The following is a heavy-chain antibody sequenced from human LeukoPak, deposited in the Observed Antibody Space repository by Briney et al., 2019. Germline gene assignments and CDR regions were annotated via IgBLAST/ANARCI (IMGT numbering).Heavy chain of an antibody. D-gene: IGHD3-22*01. CDR1: GFTSNIYT. V-gene: IGHV3-21*01. Sequence: PGRSLRLSCAASGFTSNIYTINCVRQLQGKALDSVSSISSTSSDIHYTDSVKGRFTIFRDNAKNSLYLQMDSLRAEDTAVYYCARRGGDSTGHQGDFDYWGQGTLVTVSS. CDR2: ISSTSSDI. J-gene: IGHJ4*02. CDR3: ARRGGDSTGHQGDFDY.